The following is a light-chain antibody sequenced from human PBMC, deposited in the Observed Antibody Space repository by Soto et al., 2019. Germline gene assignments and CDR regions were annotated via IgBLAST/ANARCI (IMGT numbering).Light chain of an antibody. V-gene: IGLV2-14*01. CDR2: EVS. Sequence: QSVLTQPASVSGSPGQSITISCTGTSSDVGRYNYVSWYQQHPGKAPKLIIYEVSNRPSGVSTRFSGSKSGNTASLTISGLQAEDEADYYCISYTSSSTRVFGGGTKLTVL. J-gene: IGLJ3*02. CDR3: ISYTSSSTRV. CDR1: SSDVGRYNY.